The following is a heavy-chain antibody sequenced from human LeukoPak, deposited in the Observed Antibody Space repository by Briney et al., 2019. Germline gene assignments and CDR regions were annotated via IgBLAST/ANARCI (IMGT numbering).Heavy chain of an antibody. D-gene: IGHD6-13*01. CDR3: ARCEGGSNYSSSWYRFDP. J-gene: IGHJ5*02. CDR2: IYYSGST. Sequence: PSETLSLTCTVSGGSISSSSYYWGWIRQPPGKGLEWIGSIYYSGSTYYNPSLKSRVTISVDTSKNQFSLKLSSVTAADTAVYYCARCEGGSNYSSSWYRFDPWGQGTLVTVSS. CDR1: GGSISSSSYY. V-gene: IGHV4-39*01.